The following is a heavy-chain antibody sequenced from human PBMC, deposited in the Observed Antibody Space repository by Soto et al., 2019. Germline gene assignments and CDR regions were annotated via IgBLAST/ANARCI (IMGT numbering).Heavy chain of an antibody. CDR3: ARLIGTSFDF. CDR2: ARNKVNSYII. J-gene: IGHJ4*02. V-gene: IGHV3-72*01. CDR1: GFTFTDDY. Sequence: GGSLRLSCGASGFTFTDDYMDWVRQAPGKGLEWVGRARNKVNSYIIAYAASVKGRFIISRDDSKNSLYLQMNSLKTEDTAVYFRARLIGTSFDFWGQGTLVTVSS.